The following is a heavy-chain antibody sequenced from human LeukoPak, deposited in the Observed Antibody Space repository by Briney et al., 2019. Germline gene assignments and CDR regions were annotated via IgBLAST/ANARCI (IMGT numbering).Heavy chain of an antibody. Sequence: SETLSLTCTVSGGSISSGSYYWSWMRQPAGKGLEWIGRIYTSGRTNYNPSLKSRVTISVDTSKNQFSLKLSSVTAADTAVYYCARDRYGYSGYDSYNWFDPWGQGTLVTVSS. CDR3: ARDRYGYSGYDSYNWFDP. J-gene: IGHJ5*02. D-gene: IGHD5-12*01. CDR2: IYTSGRT. V-gene: IGHV4-61*02. CDR1: GGSISSGSYY.